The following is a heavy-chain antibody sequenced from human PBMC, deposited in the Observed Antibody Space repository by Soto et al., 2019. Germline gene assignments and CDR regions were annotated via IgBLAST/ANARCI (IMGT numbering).Heavy chain of an antibody. J-gene: IGHJ4*02. CDR3: AKVPTFGWEPRDY. Sequence: HPGGSLRLSCAASGFTFSSYAMSWVRQAPGKGLEWVSAISGSGGSTYYADSVKGRFTISRDNSKNTLYLQMNSLRAEDTAVYYCAKVPTFGWEPRDYWGQGTLVTVSS. V-gene: IGHV3-23*01. CDR2: ISGSGGST. CDR1: GFTFSSYA. D-gene: IGHD3-16*01.